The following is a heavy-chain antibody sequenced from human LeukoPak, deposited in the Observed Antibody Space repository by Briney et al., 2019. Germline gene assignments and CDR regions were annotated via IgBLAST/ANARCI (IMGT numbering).Heavy chain of an antibody. J-gene: IGHJ6*02. CDR1: GFTFDDYA. D-gene: IGHD3-22*01. Sequence: GGSLRLSCAASGFTFDDYAMHWVRQAPGKGLEWVSLISGGGGSTYYVDSVKGRFTISRDNSKSSLYLHMNSLRTEDTALYYCAKPLYYDSSGRSDYYYGMDVWGQGTTVTVSS. V-gene: IGHV3-43*02. CDR3: AKPLYYDSSGRSDYYYGMDV. CDR2: ISGGGGST.